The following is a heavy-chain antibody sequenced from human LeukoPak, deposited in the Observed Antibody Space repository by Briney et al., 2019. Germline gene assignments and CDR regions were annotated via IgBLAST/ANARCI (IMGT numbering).Heavy chain of an antibody. Sequence: LSATLSLTCTVSGGSISSYYWSWIRQPPGKGLEWIGYIYYSGSTNYNPSLKSRVTISVDTSKNQFSLKLSSVTAADTAVYYCARDYGDYSGYFQHWGQGTLVTVSS. CDR3: ARDYGDYSGYFQH. CDR1: GGSISSYY. D-gene: IGHD4-17*01. J-gene: IGHJ1*01. V-gene: IGHV4-59*01. CDR2: IYYSGST.